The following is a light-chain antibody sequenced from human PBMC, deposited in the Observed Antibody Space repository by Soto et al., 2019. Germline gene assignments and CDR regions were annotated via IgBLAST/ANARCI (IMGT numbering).Light chain of an antibody. CDR1: RSNLGAGYD. Sequence: QSVLTQPPSVSVAPGQRVTISCTGSRSNLGAGYDVHWYQHLPGTAPKLFIYANDNRPSGVPDRFSGSKSDTSASLAITGLQAEDEADYYCQSYDSSLSGVVFGGGTKLTVL. V-gene: IGLV1-40*01. CDR3: QSYDSSLSGVV. J-gene: IGLJ2*01. CDR2: AND.